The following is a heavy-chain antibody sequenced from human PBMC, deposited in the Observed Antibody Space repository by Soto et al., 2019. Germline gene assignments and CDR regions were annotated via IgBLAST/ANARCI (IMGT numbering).Heavy chain of an antibody. Sequence: PGGSLRLSCAASGFTFSSYGMHWVRQAPGKGLEWVAVISYDGSNKYYADSVKGRFTISRDNSKNTLYLQMNSLRAEDTAVYYCAKDRVTGRKWGLYYYYGMDVWGQGTTVTVSS. CDR1: GFTFSSYG. V-gene: IGHV3-30*18. J-gene: IGHJ6*02. CDR3: AKDRVTGRKWGLYYYYGMDV. D-gene: IGHD1-20*01. CDR2: ISYDGSNK.